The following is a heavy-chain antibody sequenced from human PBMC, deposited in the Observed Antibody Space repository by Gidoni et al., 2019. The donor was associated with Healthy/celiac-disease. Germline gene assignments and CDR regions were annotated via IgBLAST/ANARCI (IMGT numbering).Heavy chain of an antibody. J-gene: IGHJ4*02. D-gene: IGHD6-13*01. CDR2: IYYSGST. CDR3: ARMALKTQAAGFFDY. CDR1: GGSISSSSYY. Sequence: TCTVSGGSISSSSYYWGWIRQPPGKGLEWIGSIYYSGSTYYNPSLKSRVTISVDTSKNQFSLKLSSVTAADTAVYYCARMALKTQAAGFFDYWGQGTLVTVSS. V-gene: IGHV4-39*07.